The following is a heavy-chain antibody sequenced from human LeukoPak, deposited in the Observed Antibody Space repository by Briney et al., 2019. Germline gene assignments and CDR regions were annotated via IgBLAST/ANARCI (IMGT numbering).Heavy chain of an antibody. D-gene: IGHD6-13*01. Sequence: GGSLRLSCAASGFTFSSYSMNWVRQAPGKGLEWVSSISSSSSYIYYADSVKGRFTISRDNAKNSLYLQMNSLRAEDTAVYYCARDPTGSSSWYGYWGQGTLVTVSS. CDR1: GFTFSSYS. CDR2: ISSSSSYI. V-gene: IGHV3-21*01. J-gene: IGHJ4*02. CDR3: ARDPTGSSSWYGY.